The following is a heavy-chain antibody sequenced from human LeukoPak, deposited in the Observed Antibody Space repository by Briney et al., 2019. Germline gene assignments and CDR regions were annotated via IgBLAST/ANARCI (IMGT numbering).Heavy chain of an antibody. CDR1: EVTFRNYA. V-gene: IGHV3-30-3*02. Sequence: PGGSLRLSCAASEVTFRNYAVHWVRQAPGKGLQWVAVISYDGNTIHYADSVKGRFIISRDTSKNTLYLQMNSLRAEDTAVYYCAKSRRGSWKKDAFDIWGQGTMVTVSS. CDR3: AKSRRGSWKKDAFDI. D-gene: IGHD1-26*01. J-gene: IGHJ3*02. CDR2: ISYDGNTI.